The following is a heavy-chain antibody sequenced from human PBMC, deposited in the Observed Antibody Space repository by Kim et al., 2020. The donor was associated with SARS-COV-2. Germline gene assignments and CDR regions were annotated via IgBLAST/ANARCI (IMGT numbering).Heavy chain of an antibody. V-gene: IGHV4-38-2*02. J-gene: IGHJ4*02. D-gene: IGHD2-2*01. Sequence: SETLSLTCTVSGYSISSGYYWGWIRQPPGKGLEWIGSIYHSGSTYYNPSLKSRVTISVDTSKNQFSLKLSSVTAADTAVYYCARAVVPAAKHGPFDYWGQGTLVTVSS. CDR2: IYHSGST. CDR1: GYSISSGYY. CDR3: ARAVVPAAKHGPFDY.